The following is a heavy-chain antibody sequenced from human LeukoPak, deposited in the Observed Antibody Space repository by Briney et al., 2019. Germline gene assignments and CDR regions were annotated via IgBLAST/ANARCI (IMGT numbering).Heavy chain of an antibody. CDR1: GFTVSSNY. Sequence: GGSLRLSCAASGFTVSSNYMSWVRQAPGKGLEWVAFIRYDGSDQYYADSVKGRFTISRDNSKNTLSLQMSSLRAEDTAVYYCAKDDPLFDYWGQGTLVTVSS. J-gene: IGHJ4*02. CDR3: AKDDPLFDY. V-gene: IGHV3-30*02. CDR2: IRYDGSDQ.